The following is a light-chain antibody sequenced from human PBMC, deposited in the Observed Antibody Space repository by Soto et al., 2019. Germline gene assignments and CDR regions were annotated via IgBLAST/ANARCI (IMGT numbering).Light chain of an antibody. CDR2: YDS. CDR1: NIGSKS. CDR3: QVWDSSSVFAV. V-gene: IGLV3-21*04. Sequence: SYELTQPPSVSVAPGKTARITCGGNNIGSKSVHWYQQKPGQAPVLVIYYDSDRPSGIPERFSGSNSGNTATLTISRVEAGDEADYYCQVWDSSSVFAVFGGGTKLTVL. J-gene: IGLJ2*01.